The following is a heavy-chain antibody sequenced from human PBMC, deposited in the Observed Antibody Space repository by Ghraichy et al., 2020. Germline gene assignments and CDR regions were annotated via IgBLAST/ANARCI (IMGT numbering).Heavy chain of an antibody. Sequence: ASVKVSCKASGYTFTSNPIHWMRQAPGQRLEWMGYINVGNNYAKYSQKFQGRLTITRDTSASTTYMDLSNLRSEDTAVYYCAMGSCGGDCYLVDYWGQGSLVTVSS. D-gene: IGHD2-21*01. CDR1: GYTFTSNP. CDR2: INVGNNYA. CDR3: AMGSCGGDCYLVDY. J-gene: IGHJ4*02. V-gene: IGHV1-3*01.